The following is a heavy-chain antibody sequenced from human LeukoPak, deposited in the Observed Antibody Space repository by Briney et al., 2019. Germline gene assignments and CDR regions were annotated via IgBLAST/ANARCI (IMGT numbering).Heavy chain of an antibody. V-gene: IGHV1-3*01. D-gene: IGHD3-10*01. Sequence: ASVKVSCKASGYTFTSYAMHWVRQAPGQRLEWMGWISAGNGNTKYSQKFQGRVTITRDTSASTAYMELSSLRSEDTAVYYCARDPVWFGELLSPLYWGQGTLVTVSS. J-gene: IGHJ4*02. CDR3: ARDPVWFGELLSPLY. CDR2: ISAGNGNT. CDR1: GYTFTSYA.